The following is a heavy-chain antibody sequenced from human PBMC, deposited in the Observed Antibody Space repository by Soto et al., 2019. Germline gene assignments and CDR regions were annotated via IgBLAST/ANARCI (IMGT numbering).Heavy chain of an antibody. V-gene: IGHV4-4*02. CDR1: GGSISSTNW. CDR2: IYHTGST. J-gene: IGHJ4*02. D-gene: IGHD2-15*01. Sequence: QVQLQQSGPRLARPSGTLSLTCVVSGGSISSTNWWTWVRQTPGKGLEWIGEIYHTGSTKYNPSLKTRVTISLDKSNNPFSLNLKSVTAADTAVYYCAPLPPRIVVVVLPIPSWGQGTLVTVSS. CDR3: APLPPRIVVVVLPIPS.